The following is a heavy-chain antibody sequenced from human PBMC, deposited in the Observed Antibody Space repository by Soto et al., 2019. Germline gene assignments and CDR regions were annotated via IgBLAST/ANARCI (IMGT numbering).Heavy chain of an antibody. V-gene: IGHV4-34*01. D-gene: IGHD3-3*01. CDR1: GGSFSGYY. CDR3: ARVNFWSGFYYYYGMDV. J-gene: IGHJ6*02. Sequence: KPSETLSLTCAVYGGSFSGYYWSWIRQPPGKGLEWIGEINHSGSTNYNPSLKSRVTISVDTSKNQFSLKLSSVTAADTAVYYCARVNFWSGFYYYYGMDVWGQGTTVTVSS. CDR2: INHSGST.